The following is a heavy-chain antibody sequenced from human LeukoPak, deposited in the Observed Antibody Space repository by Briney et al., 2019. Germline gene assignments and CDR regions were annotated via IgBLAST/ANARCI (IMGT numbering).Heavy chain of an antibody. D-gene: IGHD5/OR15-5a*01. CDR1: GYSFANYW. J-gene: IGHJ5*02. V-gene: IGHV5-51*01. CDR2: IYPGDSQT. CDR3: ARSSVYWFDP. Sequence: GESMKISCKGSGYSFANYWIGWVRQMPGKGLEWMGIIYPGDSQTRYSPSYQGQVTISADEFISTAYLQWSSLKASDTAIYYCARSSVYWFDPWGQGTLVTVSS.